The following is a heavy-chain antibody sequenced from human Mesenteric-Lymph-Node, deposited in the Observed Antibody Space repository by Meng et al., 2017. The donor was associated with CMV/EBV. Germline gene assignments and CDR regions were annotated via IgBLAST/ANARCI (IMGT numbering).Heavy chain of an antibody. CDR2: IYSGGST. V-gene: IGHV3-53*05. D-gene: IGHD3-10*01. J-gene: IGHJ6*02. Sequence: GGSLRLSCAASGFTVSSNYMSWVRQAPGKGLEWVSVIYSGGSTYYADSVKGRFTISRDNSKNTLYLQMNSLRAEDTALYYCAKSLRGSYYYYYYGMDVWGQGTTVTVSS. CDR3: AKSLRGSYYYYYYGMDV. CDR1: GFTVSSNY.